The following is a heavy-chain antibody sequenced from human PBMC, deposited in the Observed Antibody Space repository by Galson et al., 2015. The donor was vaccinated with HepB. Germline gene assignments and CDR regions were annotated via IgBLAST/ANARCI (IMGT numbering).Heavy chain of an antibody. V-gene: IGHV1-2*04. D-gene: IGHD6-19*01. J-gene: IGHJ6*02. CDR3: ARAVSGYYYGMDV. CDR1: GYTFTGYY. CDR2: INPNSGGT. Sequence: SVKVSCKASGYTFTGYYMHWVRQAPGQGLEWMGWINPNSGGTNYAQKFQGWVTMTRDTSISTAYMELSRLRSDDTAVYYCARAVSGYYYGMDVWGQGTTVTVSS.